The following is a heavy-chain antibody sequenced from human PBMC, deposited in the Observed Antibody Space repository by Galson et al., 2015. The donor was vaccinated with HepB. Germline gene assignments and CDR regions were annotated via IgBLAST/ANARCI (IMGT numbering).Heavy chain of an antibody. Sequence: SVKVSCKVSGYTLTELSMHWVRQAPGKGLEWMGGFDPEDGETIYAQKFQGRVTMTEDTSTDTAYMELSGLRSEDTAVYYCATDGRSQQLVLDAFDIWGQGTMVTVSS. V-gene: IGHV1-24*01. CDR1: GYTLTELS. D-gene: IGHD6-13*01. J-gene: IGHJ3*02. CDR2: FDPEDGET. CDR3: ATDGRSQQLVLDAFDI.